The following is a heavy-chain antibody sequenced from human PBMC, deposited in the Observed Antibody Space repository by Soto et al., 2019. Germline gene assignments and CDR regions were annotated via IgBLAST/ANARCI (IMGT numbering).Heavy chain of an antibody. J-gene: IGHJ6*02. CDR1: GYTFTSYA. D-gene: IGHD6-6*01. V-gene: IGHV1-3*01. CDR2: INAGNGNT. Sequence: SVKVSCKASGYTFTSYAMHWVRQAPGQRLEWMGWINAGNGNTKYSQKFQGRVTITRDTSASTAYMELSSLRSEDTAVYYCARDSTPSSSDYYYGMDVWGQGTTVTVSS. CDR3: ARDSTPSSSDYYYGMDV.